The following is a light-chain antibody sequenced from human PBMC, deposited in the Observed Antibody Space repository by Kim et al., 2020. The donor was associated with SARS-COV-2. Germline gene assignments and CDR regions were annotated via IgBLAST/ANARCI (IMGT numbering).Light chain of an antibody. CDR1: SGHSSYA. CDR2: LNSDGSH. CDR3: QTWGTGIHWV. J-gene: IGLJ3*02. V-gene: IGLV4-69*01. Sequence: SVKLTCTLSSGHSSYAIAWHQQQPEKGPRYLMKLNSDGSHSKGDGIPDRFSGSSSGAERYLTISGLQSEDEADYYCQTWGTGIHWVFGGGTKLTVL.